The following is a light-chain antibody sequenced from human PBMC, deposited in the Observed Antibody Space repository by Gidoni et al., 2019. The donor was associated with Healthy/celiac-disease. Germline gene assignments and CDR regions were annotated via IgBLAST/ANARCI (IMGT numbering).Light chain of an antibody. V-gene: IGKV2-28*01. CDR3: MQALQTPLT. Sequence: DIVMTQSPLSLPVTPGEPASISCRSSQSLLHSNGYNYLDWYLQKPGQSPQLLIYLGSNRASGVPYRFSGSGSGTDFTLKISRVEAEDVGVYYCMQALQTPLTFXQXTKVEIK. CDR1: QSLLHSNGYNY. J-gene: IGKJ1*01. CDR2: LGS.